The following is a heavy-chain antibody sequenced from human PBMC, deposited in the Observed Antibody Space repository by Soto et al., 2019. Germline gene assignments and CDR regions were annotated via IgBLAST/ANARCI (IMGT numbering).Heavy chain of an antibody. Sequence: SETLSLTCAVSGYSISSGYYWGWTRQPPGKGLEWIGSIYHSGSTYYNPSLKSRVSISVDTSKNQFSLRLSSVTAADTAMYYCARRHSSSWYGLDYWGQGTLVTVSS. CDR2: IYHSGST. J-gene: IGHJ4*02. CDR3: ARRHSSSWYGLDY. V-gene: IGHV4-38-2*01. CDR1: GYSISSGYY. D-gene: IGHD6-13*01.